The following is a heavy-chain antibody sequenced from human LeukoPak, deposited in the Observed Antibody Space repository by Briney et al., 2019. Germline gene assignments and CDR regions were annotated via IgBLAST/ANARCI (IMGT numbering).Heavy chain of an antibody. V-gene: IGHV4-59*01. CDR2: IYYSGST. Sequence: ASETLSLTCTVSGGSISSYYWSWIRQPPGKGLEWIGSIYYSGSTNYNPSLKSRVTISLDTSKNQFSLKLSSVTAADTAVYYCAREGSAWIMNYWGQGTLVTVSS. CDR1: GGSISSYY. CDR3: AREGSAWIMNY. D-gene: IGHD6-19*01. J-gene: IGHJ4*02.